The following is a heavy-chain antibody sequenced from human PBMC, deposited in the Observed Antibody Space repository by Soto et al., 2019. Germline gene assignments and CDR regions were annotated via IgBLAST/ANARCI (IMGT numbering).Heavy chain of an antibody. CDR3: AHTPGITIFGVVIFNWFDP. D-gene: IGHD3-3*01. Sequence: SGPTLVNPTQTLTLTCTSSGFSLSTSGVGVGWIRQPPGKALEWLALIYWNDDKRYSPSLKSRLTITKDTSKNQVVLTMTNMDPVDTATYYCAHTPGITIFGVVIFNWFDPWGQGTLVTVSS. J-gene: IGHJ5*02. V-gene: IGHV2-5*01. CDR2: IYWNDDK. CDR1: GFSLSTSGVG.